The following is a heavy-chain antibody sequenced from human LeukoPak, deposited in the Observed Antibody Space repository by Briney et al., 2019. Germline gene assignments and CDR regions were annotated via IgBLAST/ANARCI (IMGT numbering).Heavy chain of an antibody. D-gene: IGHD3-22*01. V-gene: IGHV3-7*01. CDR3: AIDRLSYDWSDYRFHY. J-gene: IGHJ4*01. CDR2: INDDGRSV. Sequence: PGGSLRLSCVASGFTFRTYWMNWFRRAPGKGLEWVGNINDDGRSVNYVDSVRGRFIISRDNAKDSLYLQMNSLRVDDTAMYYCAIDRLSYDWSDYRFHYWGQGARVTVSS. CDR1: GFTFRTYW.